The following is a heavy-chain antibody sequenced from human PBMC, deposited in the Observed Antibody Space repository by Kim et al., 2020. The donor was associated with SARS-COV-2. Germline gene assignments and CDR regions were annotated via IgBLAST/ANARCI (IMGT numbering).Heavy chain of an antibody. Sequence: ADSVKGRFIISRDNSKNTLYLQMNSLRAEDTAVYYCAKDRGIAAAGTIDYWGQGTLVTVSS. D-gene: IGHD6-13*01. CDR3: AKDRGIAAAGTIDY. V-gene: IGHV3-30*02. J-gene: IGHJ4*02.